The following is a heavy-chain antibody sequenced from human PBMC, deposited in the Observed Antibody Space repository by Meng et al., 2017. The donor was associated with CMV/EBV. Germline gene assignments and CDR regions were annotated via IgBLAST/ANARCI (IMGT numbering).Heavy chain of an antibody. CDR3: SYRYYFDY. CDR2: IYNDDST. Sequence: GESLKISCAASGFTVSGNHMSWVRQAPGKGLEWISVIYNDDSTHYVNSVKGRFTISRDDSKNTLYLQMNSLKADDTAVYYCSYRYYFDYWGQGTMVTVSS. D-gene: IGHD3-16*02. CDR1: GFTVSGNH. J-gene: IGHJ4*02. V-gene: IGHV3-53*01.